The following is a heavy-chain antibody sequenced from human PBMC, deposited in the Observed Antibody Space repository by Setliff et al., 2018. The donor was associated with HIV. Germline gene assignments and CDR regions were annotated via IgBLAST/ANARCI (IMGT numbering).Heavy chain of an antibody. CDR2: INPNDGGT. V-gene: IGHV1-2*02. CDR1: AHTFTGYY. Sequence: ASVKVSCKASAHTFTGYYVHWVRQAPGQGLEWMGWINPNDGGTNYAQKFQGRVTMTRDTTITTVYMELTRLTSDDTAVYSCARGGDDYGPGTWTFDYWGQGTLVTVSS. CDR3: ARGGDDYGPGTWTFDY. D-gene: IGHD3-10*01. J-gene: IGHJ4*02.